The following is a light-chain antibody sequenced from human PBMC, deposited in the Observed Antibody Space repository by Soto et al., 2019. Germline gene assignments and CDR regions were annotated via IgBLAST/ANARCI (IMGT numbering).Light chain of an antibody. Sequence: DIQVTQSPSSLYASVGNRVTITCRASQSITNYLKWYQQKPGKAPKLLIYAASSLQSGVPSRFSGSDSGTDFTLSISSLQPEDFATYYCQQSYSTPWTFGQGTKVEIK. CDR2: AAS. CDR1: QSITNY. J-gene: IGKJ1*01. CDR3: QQSYSTPWT. V-gene: IGKV1-39*01.